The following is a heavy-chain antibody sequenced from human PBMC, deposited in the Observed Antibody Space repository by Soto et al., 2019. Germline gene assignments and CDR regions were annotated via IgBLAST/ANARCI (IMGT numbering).Heavy chain of an antibody. V-gene: IGHV3-23*01. D-gene: IGHD6-13*01. CDR1: GFTFSSFA. CDR2: INERGDAT. J-gene: IGHJ4*02. Sequence: EVRLLESGGGLVQPGGSLRLPCAASGFTFSSFAMSWVRQTPGKGLEWVSGINERGDATYYADSVRGRFTISRDNSKNTLYLQMDSLRAEDTAVYYCAKESAATGIPFFDYWGQGTLVTVSS. CDR3: AKESAATGIPFFDY.